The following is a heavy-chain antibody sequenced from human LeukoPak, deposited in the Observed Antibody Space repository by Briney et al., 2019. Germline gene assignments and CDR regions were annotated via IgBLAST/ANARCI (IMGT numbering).Heavy chain of an antibody. CDR1: GFTFSSYG. CDR2: ISYDGSNK. J-gene: IGHJ3*02. D-gene: IGHD2-15*01. CDR3: AKPLVVVAGPNGPNDAFDI. Sequence: AGGSLRLSSAASGFTFSSYGMHWGRQAPGKGLEWVAVISYDGSNKYYADSVKGRFTISRDNSKNTLYLQMNSLRAEDTAVYYCAKPLVVVAGPNGPNDAFDIWGQGTMVTVSS. V-gene: IGHV3-30*18.